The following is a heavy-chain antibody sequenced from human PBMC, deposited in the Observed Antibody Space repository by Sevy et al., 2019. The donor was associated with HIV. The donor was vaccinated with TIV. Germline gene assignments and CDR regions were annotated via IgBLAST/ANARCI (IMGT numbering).Heavy chain of an antibody. V-gene: IGHV3-7*01. D-gene: IGHD3-3*01. Sequence: GGSLRLSCAASGFTFSSYWMSWVRQAPGKGLEWVANIKQDGSEKYYVDSVKGRLTISRDNAKNSLYLQMNSLRAEDTAVYYCARDGAGGYDFWSGYTTNWFDPWGQGTLVTVSS. CDR3: ARDGAGGYDFWSGYTTNWFDP. CDR2: IKQDGSEK. J-gene: IGHJ5*02. CDR1: GFTFSSYW.